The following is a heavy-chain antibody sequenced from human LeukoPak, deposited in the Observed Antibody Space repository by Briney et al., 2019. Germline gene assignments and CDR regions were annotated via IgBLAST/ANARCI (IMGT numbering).Heavy chain of an antibody. CDR1: GFTFSSYW. CDR3: ARDLEMATISSWFDP. CDR2: INSDGSTT. D-gene: IGHD5-24*01. Sequence: PGGSLRLSCAASGFTFSSYWMHWVRQAPGKGLVWVSRINSDGSTTTYADSVKGRFTISRDNAKNSLYLQMNSLRAEDTAVYYCARDLEMATISSWFDPWGQGTLVTVSS. J-gene: IGHJ5*02. V-gene: IGHV3-74*01.